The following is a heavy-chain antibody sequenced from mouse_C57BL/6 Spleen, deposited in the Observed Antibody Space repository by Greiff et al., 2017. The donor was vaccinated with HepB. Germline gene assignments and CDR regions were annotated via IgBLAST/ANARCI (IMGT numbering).Heavy chain of an antibody. J-gene: IGHJ4*01. D-gene: IGHD2-5*01. V-gene: IGHV1-82*01. CDR2: IYPGDGDT. CDR1: GYAFSSSW. CDR3: ARAYSNYEGAMDY. Sequence: QVQLQQSGPELVKPGASVKISCKASGYAFSSSWMNWVKQRPGKGLEWIGRIYPGDGDTNYNGKFKGKATLTADKSSSTAYMQLSSLTSEDSAVYFCARAYSNYEGAMDYWGQGTSVTVSS.